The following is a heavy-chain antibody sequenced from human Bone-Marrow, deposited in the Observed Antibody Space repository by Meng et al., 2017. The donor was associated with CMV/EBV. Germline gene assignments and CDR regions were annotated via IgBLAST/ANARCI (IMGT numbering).Heavy chain of an antibody. V-gene: IGHV3-30*04. D-gene: IGHD2/OR15-2a*01. CDR1: GFTFSNYE. CDR2: VSYEGSST. CDR3: VRGGKYCSTTNCPRWFDS. Sequence: GGSLRLSCIASGFTFSNYEMNWVRQAPGKGLEWVAVVSYEGSSTDYTDSLKGRFTISRDNSNGTLYLQMFSLRADDTAIYYCVRGGKYCSTTNCPRWFDSWGQGTLVTVSS. J-gene: IGHJ5*01.